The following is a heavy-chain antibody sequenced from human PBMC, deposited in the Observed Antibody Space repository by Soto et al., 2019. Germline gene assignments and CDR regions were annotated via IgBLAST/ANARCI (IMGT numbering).Heavy chain of an antibody. CDR3: AREGGSASYAFDI. D-gene: IGHD2-15*01. V-gene: IGHV3-11*01. J-gene: IGHJ3*02. CDR2: ISRSGTTI. CDR1: GFTFSENY. Sequence: GGSLRLSCAASGFTFSENYMNWIRQVPGKGLEWVSYISRSGTTIFYADSVKGRFTISRDNAKNSLYLEMNSLRAEDTAVYYCAREGGSASYAFDIWCQGTMVTVSS.